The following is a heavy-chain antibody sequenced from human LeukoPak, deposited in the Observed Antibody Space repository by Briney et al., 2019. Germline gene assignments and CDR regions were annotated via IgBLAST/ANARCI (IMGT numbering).Heavy chain of an antibody. J-gene: IGHJ3*02. CDR3: ARGPHRWDYVWGSYRNDAFDI. Sequence: SETLSLTCAVYGGSFSGYYWSWIRQPPGKGLEWIGELNHSGSTNYNPSLKSRTTISVDTSKNQFSLKLSSVTAADTAVYYCARGPHRWDYVWGSYRNDAFDIWGQGTMVTVSS. D-gene: IGHD3-16*02. CDR2: LNHSGST. CDR1: GGSFSGYY. V-gene: IGHV4-34*01.